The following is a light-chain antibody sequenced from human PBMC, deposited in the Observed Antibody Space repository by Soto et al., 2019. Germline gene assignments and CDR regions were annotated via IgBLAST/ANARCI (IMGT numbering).Light chain of an antibody. CDR3: QQYYSYALT. V-gene: IGKV1-5*01. J-gene: IGKJ1*01. CDR1: QTVCSW. CDR2: DVS. Sequence: DIPMTQSPSTLSASVGDRVTLSCRASQTVCSWLAWYQQKPGQAPKLLIYDVSILESGIPSRFSGSGSGTEFTHTISSLHPDDFATYYCQQYYSYALTFGQGTKVEVK.